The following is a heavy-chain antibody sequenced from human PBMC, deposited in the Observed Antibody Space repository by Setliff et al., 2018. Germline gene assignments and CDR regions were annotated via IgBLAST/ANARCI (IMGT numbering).Heavy chain of an antibody. CDR3: ARRPIALAGYRKGAFDI. CDR2: INVSGGSA. D-gene: IGHD6-19*01. CDR1: GYTFTRYY. J-gene: IGHJ3*02. V-gene: IGHV1-46*01. Sequence: ASVKVSCKASGYTFTRYYMYWVRQAPGQGLEWMGIINVSGGSASYEEKFQGRVTMTRDTSTSTIYMEPASLIYDDTAVYYCARRPIALAGYRKGAFDIWGQGTMVTVSS.